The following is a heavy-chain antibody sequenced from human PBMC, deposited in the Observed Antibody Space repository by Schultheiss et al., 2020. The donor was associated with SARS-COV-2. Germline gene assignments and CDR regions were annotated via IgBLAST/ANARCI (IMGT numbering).Heavy chain of an antibody. CDR1: GFAFGDYA. CDR2: ISSTSDYI. J-gene: IGHJ6*03. D-gene: IGHD3-10*01. V-gene: IGHV3-11*06. Sequence: GGSLRLSCTTSGFAFGDYAMSWVRQAPGKGLEWVSYISSTSDYINYADSVKGRFTISRDNSKKTLYLQMNSLRAEDTAVYYCARPMVRGPWYYYMDVWGKGTTVTVSS. CDR3: ARPMVRGPWYYYMDV.